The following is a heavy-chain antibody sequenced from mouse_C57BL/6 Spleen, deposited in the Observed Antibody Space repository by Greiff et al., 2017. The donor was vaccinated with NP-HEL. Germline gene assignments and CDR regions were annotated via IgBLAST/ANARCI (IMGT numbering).Heavy chain of an antibody. J-gene: IGHJ3*01. CDR2: IDPANGNT. D-gene: IGHD2-4*01. Sequence: EVQLQQSVAELVRPGASVKLSCTASGFNIKNTYMHWVKQRPEQGLEWIGRIDPANGNTKYAPKFQGKATITADPSSNPAYLQLSRLTSEDTAIYYCARGGDYDGPSLTYWGQGTLVTVSA. CDR1: GFNIKNTY. CDR3: ARGGDYDGPSLTY. V-gene: IGHV14-3*01.